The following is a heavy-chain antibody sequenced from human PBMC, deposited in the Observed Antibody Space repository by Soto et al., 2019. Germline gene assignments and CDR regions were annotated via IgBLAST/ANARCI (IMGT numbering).Heavy chain of an antibody. J-gene: IGHJ6*02. CDR1: GFTFSSYG. V-gene: IGHV3-33*01. CDR2: IWYDGSNK. D-gene: IGHD5-18*01. Sequence: HPGGSLRLSCAASGFTFSSYGMHWVRQAPGKGLEWVAVIWYDGSNKYYADSVKGRFTISRDNSKNTLYLQMNSLRAEDTAVYYCARERRGYSYGWTLVYYYYGMDVWGQGTTVTVSS. CDR3: ARERRGYSYGWTLVYYYYGMDV.